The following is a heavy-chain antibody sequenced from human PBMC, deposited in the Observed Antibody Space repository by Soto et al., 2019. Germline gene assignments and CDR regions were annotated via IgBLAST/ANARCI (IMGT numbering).Heavy chain of an antibody. D-gene: IGHD3-10*01. CDR1: GFTVSSNY. V-gene: IGHV3-66*01. Sequence: GGSLRLSCAASGFTVSSNYMSWVRQAPGKGLEWVSVIYSGGSTYYADSVKGRFTISRDNSKNTLYLQMNSLRAEDTAVYYCARDSFYNYYGSGTDAFDIWGQGTMVTVSS. CDR2: IYSGGST. CDR3: ARDSFYNYYGSGTDAFDI. J-gene: IGHJ3*02.